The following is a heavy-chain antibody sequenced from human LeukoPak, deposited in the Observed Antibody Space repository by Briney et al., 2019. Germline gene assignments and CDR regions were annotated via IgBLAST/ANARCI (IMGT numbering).Heavy chain of an antibody. CDR3: ARPPYYYDSSGYYGIDY. D-gene: IGHD3-22*01. J-gene: IGHJ4*02. CDR1: GFTFSSYW. Sequence: GGSLRLSCAASGFTFSSYWMSWVRQAPGKGLGWVANIKQDGSEKYYVDSVKGRFTISRDNAKNSLYLQMNSLRAEDTAVYYCARPPYYYDSSGYYGIDYWGQGTLVPVSS. CDR2: IKQDGSEK. V-gene: IGHV3-7*03.